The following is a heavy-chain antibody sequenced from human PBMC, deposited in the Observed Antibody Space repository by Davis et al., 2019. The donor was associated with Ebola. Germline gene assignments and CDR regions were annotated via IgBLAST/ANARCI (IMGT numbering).Heavy chain of an antibody. CDR2: ISGGSSWT. V-gene: IGHV3-11*06. CDR3: TRDQSDAFDI. J-gene: IGHJ3*02. CDR1: GFSFSDYY. Sequence: GGSLRLSCAASGFSFSDYYMAWIRQAPGKGLEWVSYISGGSSWTNYAESVKGRFTVSRDNAKKSLYLQMNSLRDEDTAVYYCTRDQSDAFDIWGQGTLVAVSS.